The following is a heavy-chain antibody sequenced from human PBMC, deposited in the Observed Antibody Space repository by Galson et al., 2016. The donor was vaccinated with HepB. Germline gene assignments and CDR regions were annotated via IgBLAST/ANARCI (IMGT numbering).Heavy chain of an antibody. CDR1: GLPSNTYA. CDR2: ISGDGRNT. D-gene: IGHD2/OR15-2a*01. CDR3: GILYGGFDP. Sequence: SLRLSCAASGLPSNTYAMHWVRQAPGKGLECVSLISGDGRNTYYADSVKGRFSISRDNSKKSLYLEINSLRTTDTAFYYCGILYGGFDPWGQGTLVTVSS. J-gene: IGHJ5*02. V-gene: IGHV3-43*02.